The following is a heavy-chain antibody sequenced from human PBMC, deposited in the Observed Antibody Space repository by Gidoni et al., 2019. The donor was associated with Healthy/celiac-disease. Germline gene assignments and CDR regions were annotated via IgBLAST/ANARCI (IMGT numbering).Heavy chain of an antibody. CDR3: ARDGARGGNDFWSGYRADAFDI. J-gene: IGHJ3*02. CDR2: IYYSGTT. Sequence: QVQLQESGPGLVKPSETLSLTCTVSGASVSSGSYSWSWIRQPPGKGLEWIGYIYYSGTTNYNPSLKSRVTISVDTSKNQFSLKLSSVTAADTAVYYCARDGARGGNDFWSGYRADAFDIWGQGTMVTVSS. CDR1: GASVSSGSYS. D-gene: IGHD3-3*01. V-gene: IGHV4-61*01.